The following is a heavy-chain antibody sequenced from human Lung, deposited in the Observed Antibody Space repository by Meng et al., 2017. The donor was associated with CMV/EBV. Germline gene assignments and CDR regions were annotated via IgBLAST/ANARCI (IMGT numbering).Heavy chain of an antibody. CDR2: IYHSGST. Sequence: QVQLQASRPGPVKPSGILSVTCAGSGRSISSSNWWSWVRQPPGKGLEWIGEIYHSGSTNYNPSLKSRVTISVDKSKNQFSLKLSSVTAADTAVYYCASFPPPGKQWLVTDYWGQGTLVTVSS. V-gene: IGHV4-4*02. CDR3: ASFPPPGKQWLVTDY. D-gene: IGHD6-19*01. CDR1: GRSISSSNW. J-gene: IGHJ4*02.